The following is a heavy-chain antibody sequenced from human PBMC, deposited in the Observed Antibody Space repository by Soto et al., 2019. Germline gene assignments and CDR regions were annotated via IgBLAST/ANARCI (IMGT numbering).Heavy chain of an antibody. V-gene: IGHV4-31*03. Sequence: SETLSLTCTVSVGSISSGGYYWSWIRQHPGKGLEWIGYIYYSGSTYYNPSLKSRVTISVDTSKNQFSLKLSSVTAADTAVYYCASQERKGPWVYFDYWGQGTLVTVSS. CDR1: VGSISSGGYY. CDR2: IYYSGST. CDR3: ASQERKGPWVYFDY. J-gene: IGHJ4*02. D-gene: IGHD7-27*01.